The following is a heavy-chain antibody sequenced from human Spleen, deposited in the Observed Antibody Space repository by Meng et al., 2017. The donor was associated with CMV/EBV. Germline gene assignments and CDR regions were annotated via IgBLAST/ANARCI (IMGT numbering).Heavy chain of an antibody. J-gene: IGHJ4*02. CDR2: IYSGGST. V-gene: IGHV3-66*02. D-gene: IGHD4/OR15-4a*01. CDR3: ARGSDSTISGRRYFDY. Sequence: GGSLRLSCAASGFTVSSNYMSWVRQAPGKGLEWVSVIYSGGSTYYADSVKGRFTISRDNSKNTLYLQMNSLRAEDTAVYYCARGSDSTISGRRYFDYWGQGTLVTVSS. CDR1: GFTVSSNY.